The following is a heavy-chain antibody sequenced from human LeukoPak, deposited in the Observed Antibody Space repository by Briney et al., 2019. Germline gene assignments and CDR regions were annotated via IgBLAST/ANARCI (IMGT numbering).Heavy chain of an antibody. J-gene: IGHJ4*02. Sequence: PGGSLTLSCTTSGFTFCDYWIYWVRQAPRKGLMWVSRIKSDGTGITYTDSVEGRFTISRDNAKNTLYLHMNSLRDEDTAVYYCARGQTIDYWGQGTLVTVSS. CDR3: ARGQTIDY. CDR1: GFTFCDYW. CDR2: IKSDGTGI. D-gene: IGHD3-3*01. V-gene: IGHV3-74*01.